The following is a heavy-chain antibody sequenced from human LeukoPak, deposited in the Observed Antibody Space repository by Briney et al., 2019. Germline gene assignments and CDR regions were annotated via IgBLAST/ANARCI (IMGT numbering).Heavy chain of an antibody. Sequence: SETLSLTCAVSVTSFSSYYWSWISQPPGKGLERIGEVNHSGYTNDNPSLTSRVTISVHTSKNQFSLRLRSVTAADRGLYFSSRLTTGHW. CDR2: VNHSGYT. J-gene: IGHJ1*01. V-gene: IGHV4-34*01. CDR3: SRLTTGH. CDR1: VTSFSSYY. D-gene: IGHD1-14*01.